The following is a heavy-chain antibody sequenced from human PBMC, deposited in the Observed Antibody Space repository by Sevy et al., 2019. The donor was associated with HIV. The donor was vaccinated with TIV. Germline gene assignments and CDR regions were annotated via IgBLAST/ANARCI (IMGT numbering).Heavy chain of an antibody. J-gene: IGHJ4*02. CDR1: GFTFSAYW. Sequence: GGSLRLSCAASGFTFSAYWMNWVRQAPGKGLEGVANIKSDGSDKHYVDSVEGRFTISRDNAKNSLYLQMNSLRVEDTAVYYCAQETVGRFDSWGQGTLVTVSS. CDR3: AQETVGRFDS. D-gene: IGHD3-16*01. V-gene: IGHV3-7*01. CDR2: IKSDGSDK.